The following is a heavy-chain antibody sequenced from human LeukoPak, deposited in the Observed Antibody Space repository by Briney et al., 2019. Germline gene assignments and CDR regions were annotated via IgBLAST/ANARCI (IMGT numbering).Heavy chain of an antibody. CDR1: GFTFSSYW. CDR2: INSDGSST. V-gene: IGHV3-74*01. D-gene: IGHD6-19*01. CDR3: ARDRSPGIAVD. Sequence: GGSLRLSCAASGFTFSSYWMHWVRQAPGKGLMWVSRINSDGSSTSYAGSVKGRFTISRDNAKNTLYLQMNSLRAEDTAVYYCARDRSPGIAVDWGQGTLVTVSS. J-gene: IGHJ4*02.